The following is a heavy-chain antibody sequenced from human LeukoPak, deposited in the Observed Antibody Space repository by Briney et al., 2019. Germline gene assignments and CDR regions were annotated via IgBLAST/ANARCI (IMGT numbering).Heavy chain of an antibody. CDR3: SEGYFEPFDH. CDR2: LSYTGKT. CDR1: GASVSSSH. D-gene: IGHD2/OR15-2a*01. J-gene: IGHJ4*02. V-gene: IGHV4-59*02. Sequence: RPSETLSLTCVVSGASVSSSHWNWIRQLPGKGLEWIGGLSYTGKTHYIPSLTSRVTISLATSKNPVSLNLRSVTAADTAVYYCSEGYFEPFDHWGQGTLVTVSS.